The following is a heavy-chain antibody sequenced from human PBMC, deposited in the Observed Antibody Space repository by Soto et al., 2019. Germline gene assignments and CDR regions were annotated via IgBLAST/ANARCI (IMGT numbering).Heavy chain of an antibody. J-gene: IGHJ3*02. CDR3: ARDTGGTYSSSWYCAFDI. D-gene: IGHD6-13*01. Sequence: QVQLVQSGAEVKKPGSSVKVSCKASGGTFSSYTISWVRQAPGQGLEWRGRIIPILGIANYAQKFQGRVTITADKSTSTGYMELSSLRSEDTAVYYCARDTGGTYSSSWYCAFDIWGQGTMVTVSS. CDR2: IIPILGIA. CDR1: GGTFSSYT. V-gene: IGHV1-69*08.